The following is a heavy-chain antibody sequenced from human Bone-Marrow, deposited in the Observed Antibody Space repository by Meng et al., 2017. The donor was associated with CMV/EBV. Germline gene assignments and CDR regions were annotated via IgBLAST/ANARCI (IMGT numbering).Heavy chain of an antibody. CDR1: GFTVSSNY. V-gene: IGHV3-23*01. J-gene: IGHJ4*02. D-gene: IGHD3-10*01. CDR2: ISGSGGST. Sequence: GESLKISCAASGFTVSSNYMSWVRQAPGKGLEWVSAISGSGGSTYYADSVKGRFTISRDNSKNTLYLQMNSLRAEDTAVYYCATGSYYKRSLDYWGQGTLVAVSS. CDR3: ATGSYYKRSLDY.